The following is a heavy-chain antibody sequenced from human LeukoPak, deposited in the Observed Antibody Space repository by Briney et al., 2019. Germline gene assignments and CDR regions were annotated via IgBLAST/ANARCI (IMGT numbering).Heavy chain of an antibody. CDR3: AKDRCSNGIGCLYYYMDV. CDR1: GFTFSSYA. J-gene: IGHJ6*03. D-gene: IGHD2-8*01. CDR2: ISGSGGST. Sequence: GGSLRLSCAASGFTFSSYAMSWVHQAPGKGLEWVSAISGSGGSTYYADSVKGRFTISRDNSKNTLSLQMNSLRAEDTAVYYCAKDRCSNGIGCLYYYMDVWGKGTTVTISS. V-gene: IGHV3-23*01.